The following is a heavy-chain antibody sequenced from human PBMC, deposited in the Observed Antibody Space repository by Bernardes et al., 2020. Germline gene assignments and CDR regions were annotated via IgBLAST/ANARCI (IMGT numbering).Heavy chain of an antibody. D-gene: IGHD5-12*01. CDR1: GFTFSSDG. CDR2: IWYDGSKK. Sequence: GGAMRLSSAASGFTFSSDGMHWVREAPGKGLEWVAVIWYDGSKKYDADSVKGRFTISRDNSKNTLYLQMNSLSAEDTAVYYCARDRGGSNYWGIVATITHYYYYGMDVWGKGTTVTVSS. J-gene: IGHJ6*04. V-gene: IGHV3-33*01. CDR3: ARDRGGSNYWGIVATITHYYYYGMDV.